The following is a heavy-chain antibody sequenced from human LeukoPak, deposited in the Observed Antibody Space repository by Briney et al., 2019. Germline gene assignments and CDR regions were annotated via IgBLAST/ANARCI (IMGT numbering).Heavy chain of an antibody. Sequence: SETLSLTCAVYGGSFSGYYWSWIRQPPGKGLEWIGEINHSGSTNYNPSLKSRVTISVDTSKNQFSLKLSSVTAADTAVYYCARDSYSGYCSGGSCYYIFDYWGQGTLVTVSS. CDR2: INHSGST. CDR1: GGSFSGYY. D-gene: IGHD2-15*01. V-gene: IGHV4-34*01. J-gene: IGHJ4*02. CDR3: ARDSYSGYCSGGSCYYIFDY.